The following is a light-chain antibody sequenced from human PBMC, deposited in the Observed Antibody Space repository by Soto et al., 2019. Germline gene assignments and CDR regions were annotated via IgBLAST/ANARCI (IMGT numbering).Light chain of an antibody. V-gene: IGKV3-20*01. CDR3: QQYGSSPLT. Sequence: EIVLTQSPGTLSLSPGERATLSCRASQSVSSSYLAWYQQKPGQAPRLLIYGASSRATGFPDRFSGSGSGTDFTLTISRLEAEDFAVYYCQQYGSSPLTFGGGTKVEIK. CDR2: GAS. CDR1: QSVSSSY. J-gene: IGKJ4*01.